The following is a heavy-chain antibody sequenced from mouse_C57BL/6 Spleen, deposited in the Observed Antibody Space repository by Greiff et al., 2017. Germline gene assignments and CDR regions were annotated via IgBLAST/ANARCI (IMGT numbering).Heavy chain of an antibody. CDR1: GYTFTEYT. Sequence: QVQLQRSGAELVKPGASVKLSCKASGYTFTEYTIHWVKQRSGQGLEWIGWFYPGSGSIKYNEKFKDKATLTADKSSSTVYMELSRLTSEDSAVYFCARHEDPNYYGSSYGYFDVWGTGTTVTVSS. CDR3: ARHEDPNYYGSSYGYFDV. J-gene: IGHJ1*03. CDR2: FYPGSGSI. D-gene: IGHD1-1*01. V-gene: IGHV1-62-2*01.